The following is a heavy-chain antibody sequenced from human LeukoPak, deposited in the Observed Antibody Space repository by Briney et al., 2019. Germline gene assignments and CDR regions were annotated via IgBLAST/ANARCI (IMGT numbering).Heavy chain of an antibody. CDR2: INPNSGGT. CDR1: GYTFTGYY. CDR3: ARGEGGSCYSGCWFDP. V-gene: IGHV1-2*02. J-gene: IGHJ5*02. D-gene: IGHD2-15*01. Sequence: ASVKVSCKASGYTFTGYYMHWVRQAPGQGLEWMGWINPNSGGTNYAQKFQGRVTMTRDTSIGTAYMELSRLRSDDTAVYYCARGEGGSCYSGCWFDPWGQGTQVTVSS.